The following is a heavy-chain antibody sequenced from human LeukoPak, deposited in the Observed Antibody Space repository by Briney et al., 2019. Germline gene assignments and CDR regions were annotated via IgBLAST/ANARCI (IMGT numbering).Heavy chain of an antibody. D-gene: IGHD5-12*01. CDR2: IIPIFGTA. CDR3: ARSDIVATGVANYFDY. V-gene: IGHV1-69*05. CDR1: GGTFSSYA. Sequence: GASVKVSCKASGGTFSSYAISWVRQAPGQGLEWMGGIIPIFGTANYAQKFQGRVTITTDESTSTAYMELSSLRSEDTAVYYCARSDIVATGVANYFDYWGQGTLVTVSS. J-gene: IGHJ4*02.